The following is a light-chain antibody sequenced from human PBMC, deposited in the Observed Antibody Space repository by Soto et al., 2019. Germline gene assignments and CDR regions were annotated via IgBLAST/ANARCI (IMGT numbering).Light chain of an antibody. CDR2: XXX. J-gene: IGKJ1*01. CDR1: QSISSW. V-gene: IGKV1-5*01. CDR3: QQYNSYWT. Sequence: DIQMTQSPSTLSASVGDRVTITCRASQSISSWLAWYQQKPGKAPKLLXXXXXXXXXXXXXXXXXXXSGTXXXXXISSLQPDDFATYYCQQYNSYWTFGQGTKVDIK.